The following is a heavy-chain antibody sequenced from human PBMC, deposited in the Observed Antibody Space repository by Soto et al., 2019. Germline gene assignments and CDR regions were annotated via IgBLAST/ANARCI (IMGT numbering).Heavy chain of an antibody. J-gene: IGHJ4*02. V-gene: IGHV1-46*01. CDR1: GYTFTSYY. D-gene: IGHD1-26*01. Sequence: ASVKVSCKASGYTFTSYYLHWVRQAPGQGLEWMGIINPSGGSTTYAQRFQDRVTMTSDTSTSTVYMELSSLRSEDTAMYYCARVNSGSYYIYWGQGTLVTVSS. CDR3: ARVNSGSYYIY. CDR2: INPSGGST.